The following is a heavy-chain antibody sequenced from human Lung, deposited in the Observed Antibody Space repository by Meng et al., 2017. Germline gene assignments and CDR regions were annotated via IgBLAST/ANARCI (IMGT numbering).Heavy chain of an antibody. J-gene: IGHJ4*02. D-gene: IGHD2-15*01. CDR1: GYTFGSYG. V-gene: IGHV1-18*01. CDR3: ASGTPGRSYCDY. CDR2: FVNYVDT. Sequence: QVHLLQSGPEVKTPGATVRVSCKASGYTFGSYGICWVRQAPGQGLEWMGWFVNYVDTYPAPKFQGRVTMTTDTHTNTAFMELRSLTSDDTAVYYCASGTPGRSYCDYWGQGTLVTVSS.